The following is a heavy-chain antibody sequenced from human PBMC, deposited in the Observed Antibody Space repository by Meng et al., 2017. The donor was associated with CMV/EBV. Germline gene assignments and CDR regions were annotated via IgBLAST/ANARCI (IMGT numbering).Heavy chain of an antibody. D-gene: IGHD1-26*01. CDR2: IKQDGSEK. J-gene: IGHJ6*02. CDR3: ACGLYHYYGMDV. Sequence: GESLKISCAASGFTFSSYWMSWVRQAPGKGLEWVANIKQDGSEKYYVDSVKGRLTISRDNAKNSLYLQMNSLRAEDTAVYYCACGLYHYYGMDVWGQGTTVTVSS. CDR1: GFTFSSYW. V-gene: IGHV3-7*01.